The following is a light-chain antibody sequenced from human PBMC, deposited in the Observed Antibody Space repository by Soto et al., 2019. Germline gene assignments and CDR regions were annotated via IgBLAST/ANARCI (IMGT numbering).Light chain of an antibody. Sequence: QSVLTQPASVSGSPGQSVTISCTGTSSDVGAYNLVSWYQQYPGKAPKLMIYEVSNRPSGVSNRFSGSKSGNTASLTISRLQAEDEADYYCCTSYEGGGKYVFGTGIKVTVL. V-gene: IGLV2-14*01. CDR2: EVS. CDR3: CTSYEGGGKYV. J-gene: IGLJ1*01. CDR1: SSDVGAYNL.